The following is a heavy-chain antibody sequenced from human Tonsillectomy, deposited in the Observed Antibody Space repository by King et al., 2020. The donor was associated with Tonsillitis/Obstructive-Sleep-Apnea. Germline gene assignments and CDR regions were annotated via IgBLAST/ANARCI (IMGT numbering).Heavy chain of an antibody. CDR2: IIPIFGTA. J-gene: IGHJ4*02. V-gene: IGHV1-69*01. CDR3: ARDPSEYSSSYLLYY. D-gene: IGHD6-6*01. CDR1: GGTFSSYA. Sequence: VQLVESGAEVKKPGSSVKVSCKASGGTFSSYAINWVRQAPGQGLEWMGGIIPIFGTANYAQKFQGRVTITADESTSTAYMELSSLRSEDTAVYYCARDPSEYSSSYLLYYWGQGTLVTVSS.